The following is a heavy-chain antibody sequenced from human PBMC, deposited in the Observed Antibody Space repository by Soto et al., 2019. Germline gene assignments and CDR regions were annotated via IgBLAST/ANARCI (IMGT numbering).Heavy chain of an antibody. J-gene: IGHJ4*02. CDR2: ISSSGSTI. D-gene: IGHD2-8*01. Sequence: RLSCAASGFTFSPYEMSWVRQAPGKGLEWISYISSSGSTIHYADSVKGRFSISRDNAKKSLFLQMNSLRAEDTAVYYCVREAPCSNGVCQFDYWGPGTLLTVYS. CDR3: VREAPCSNGVCQFDY. V-gene: IGHV3-48*03. CDR1: GFTFSPYE.